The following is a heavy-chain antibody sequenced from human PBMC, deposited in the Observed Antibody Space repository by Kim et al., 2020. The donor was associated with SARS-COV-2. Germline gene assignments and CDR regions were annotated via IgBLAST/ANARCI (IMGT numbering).Heavy chain of an antibody. J-gene: IGHJ4*02. CDR2: ISTGTSYI. Sequence: GGSLRLSCAASGFTFSTYSMNWVRQAPGKGLEWVSSISTGTSYIYYADSVKGRFTISRDNAKNSLYLQMNSLRVEDTAVYYCAREYGSGRPLDSWGQGTL. CDR1: GFTFSTYS. CDR3: AREYGSGRPLDS. D-gene: IGHD3-10*01. V-gene: IGHV3-21*01.